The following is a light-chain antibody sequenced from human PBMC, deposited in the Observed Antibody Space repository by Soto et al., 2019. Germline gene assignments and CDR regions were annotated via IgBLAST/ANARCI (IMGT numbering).Light chain of an antibody. CDR2: SNS. Sequence: QSVLTQPPSASGTPGQRVTISCSGTSSNIGSKTVNWYQQLPGTAPKLLIYSNSQRPSGVPDRFSGSKSGTSASLAISALQSEDEADYYCAAWDDSLNGYVVFGGGTKLTVL. CDR3: AAWDDSLNGYVV. CDR1: SSNIGSKT. V-gene: IGLV1-44*01. J-gene: IGLJ2*01.